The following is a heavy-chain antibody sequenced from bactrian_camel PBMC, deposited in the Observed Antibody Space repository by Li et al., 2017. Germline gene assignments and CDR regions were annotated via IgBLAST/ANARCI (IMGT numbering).Heavy chain of an antibody. D-gene: IGHD3*01. V-gene: IGHV3S26*01. J-gene: IGHJ4*01. Sequence: HVQLVESGGGLVQPGGSLRLSCVASGYTYSSYCMGWFRQAPGKEREAVTAIDSDGCTSYADSMKGRFTISRDNAKNTLYLQLNSLTAEDTAMYRCAKCQPPCRALTTGRTSEVGNPGRGTQVTVS. CDR2: IDSDGCT. CDR1: GYTYSSYC.